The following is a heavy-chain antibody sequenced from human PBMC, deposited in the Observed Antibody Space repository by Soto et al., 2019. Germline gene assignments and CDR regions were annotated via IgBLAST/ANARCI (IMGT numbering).Heavy chain of an antibody. J-gene: IGHJ6*02. D-gene: IGHD3-10*01. Sequence: ASVKVSCKASGYTFTSYYMHWVRQAPGQGLEWMGIINPSGGSTSYAQKFQGRVTMTRDTSTSTVYMELSSLRSEDTAVYYCARDREVVRGVIINTPFSSDGREVWGQGTTVIVSS. CDR3: ARDREVVRGVIINTPFSSDGREV. CDR1: GYTFTSYY. V-gene: IGHV1-46*01. CDR2: INPSGGST.